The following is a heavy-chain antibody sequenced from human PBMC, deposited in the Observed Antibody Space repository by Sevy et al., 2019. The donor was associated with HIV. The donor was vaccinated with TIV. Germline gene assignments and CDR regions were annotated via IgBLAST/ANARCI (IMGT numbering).Heavy chain of an antibody. D-gene: IGHD6-13*01. CDR1: GGSINNKAYY. J-gene: IGHJ1*01. V-gene: IGHV4-39*01. Sequence: SETLSLTCTVSGGSINNKAYYWAWIRQPPGKGLEWIGSMSYNGNSYYNPSLNCRVTISLDTSKNQFSLRLTFVTAADTGVYYCARRLAAAGGGNEYFQPWGQGTLVTVSS. CDR2: MSYNGNS. CDR3: ARRLAAAGGGNEYFQP.